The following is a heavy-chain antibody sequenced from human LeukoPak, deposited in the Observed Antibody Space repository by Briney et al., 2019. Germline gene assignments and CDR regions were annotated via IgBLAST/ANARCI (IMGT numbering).Heavy chain of an antibody. Sequence: ASVKVSCKASGYTFISYYMHWVRQAPGQGLEWMGIINPSGGSTSYAQKFQGRVTMTRDTSTSTVYMELSSLRSEDTAVYYCARGWGYCSSTGCYTLDYWGQGTLVTVSS. CDR3: ARGWGYCSSTGCYTLDY. CDR2: INPSGGST. V-gene: IGHV1-46*01. J-gene: IGHJ4*02. D-gene: IGHD2-2*02. CDR1: GYTFISYY.